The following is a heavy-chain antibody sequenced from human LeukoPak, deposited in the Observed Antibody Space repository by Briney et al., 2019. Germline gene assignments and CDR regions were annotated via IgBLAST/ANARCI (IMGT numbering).Heavy chain of an antibody. D-gene: IGHD2-2*01. CDR3: AASTMPITGDAFDV. V-gene: IGHV1-69-2*01. CDR2: IDPDDGET. CDR1: GYTFGESY. Sequence: ASVKVSCKVSGYTFGESYMHWVQQAPGEGLEWVGLIDPDDGETIYAEKFRDRVTIIADSPTDTAYLELRSLRSEDTAIYYCAASTMPITGDAFDVWGLGTMIIVSS. J-gene: IGHJ3*01.